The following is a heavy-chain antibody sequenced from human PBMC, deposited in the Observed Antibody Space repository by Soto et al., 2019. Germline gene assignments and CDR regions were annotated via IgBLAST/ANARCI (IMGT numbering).Heavy chain of an antibody. D-gene: IGHD1-1*01. Sequence: QVHLVQSGAEVKKPGASVKVSCKASGYTFTSYGITWVRQAPGQGLEWMGWISAHNGNTDYAQKLQGRVIVTRDTATSTAYMGLRSLISDDTAVYYCARGRYGDYWGQGARVTVSS. CDR3: ARGRYGDY. J-gene: IGHJ4*02. V-gene: IGHV1-18*01. CDR2: ISAHNGNT. CDR1: GYTFTSYG.